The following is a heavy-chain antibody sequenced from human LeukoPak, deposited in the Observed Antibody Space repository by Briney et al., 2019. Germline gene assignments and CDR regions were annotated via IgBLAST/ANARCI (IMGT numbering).Heavy chain of an antibody. D-gene: IGHD2-2*01. CDR2: IYPGDSDT. Sequence: GESLKISCKGSGYSFTSYWIGWVRQMPGKGLEWMGIIYPGDSDTRYSPSFQGQVTVSADKSISTAYLQWSSLKASDTAMYYCARLPTLGYCSSTSCFHFDYWGQGTLVTVSS. V-gene: IGHV5-51*01. J-gene: IGHJ4*02. CDR3: ARLPTLGYCSSTSCFHFDY. CDR1: GYSFTSYW.